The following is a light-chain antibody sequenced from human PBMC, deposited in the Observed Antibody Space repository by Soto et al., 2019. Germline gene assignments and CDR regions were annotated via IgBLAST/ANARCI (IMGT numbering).Light chain of an antibody. Sequence: EIVLTQSPATLSLSPGERATLSCRASQSVSSYLAWDQQNPGQAPRLLIYDASNMATGIPARFSGSGSGTDFTLTISSLEPEDFAVYYCQQRSNWPPITFGQGTRLEIK. J-gene: IGKJ5*01. CDR2: DAS. CDR3: QQRSNWPPIT. CDR1: QSVSSY. V-gene: IGKV3-11*01.